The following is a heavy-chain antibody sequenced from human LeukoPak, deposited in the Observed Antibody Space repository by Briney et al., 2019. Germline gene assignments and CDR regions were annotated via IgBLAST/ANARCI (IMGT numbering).Heavy chain of an antibody. V-gene: IGHV4-61*02. D-gene: IGHD3-16*01. J-gene: IGHJ5*02. CDR1: GVSIGSSHYY. CDR2: VYFSGST. CDR3: VKDGGHTALDP. Sequence: SETLSLTCTVSGVSIGSSHYYWGWIRQPAGKGLEWIGRVYFSGSTNYNPSLKGRVTIPVDTSKNHFSLSLMSVTAADTAVYYCVKDGGHTALDPWGQGTQVTVSS.